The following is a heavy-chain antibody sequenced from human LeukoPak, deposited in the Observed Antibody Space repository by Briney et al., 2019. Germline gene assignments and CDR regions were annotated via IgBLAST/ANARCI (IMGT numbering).Heavy chain of an antibody. Sequence: GGSLRLSCVASGFSFKSYGMHWVRQSPGKGLEWVAVIWYDGSNKYYIDSVKGRFTISKDNSKNTLYLQMNSLRAEDTAVYYCASVPDLDYWGQGTLVTVSS. J-gene: IGHJ4*02. CDR1: GFSFKSYG. V-gene: IGHV3-33*01. CDR2: IWYDGSNK. CDR3: ASVPDLDY.